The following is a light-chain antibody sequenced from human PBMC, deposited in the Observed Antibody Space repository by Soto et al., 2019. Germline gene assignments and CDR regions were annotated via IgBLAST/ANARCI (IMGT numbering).Light chain of an antibody. CDR3: AAWDDSLSGVV. V-gene: IGLV1-47*01. J-gene: IGLJ2*01. CDR1: SSNIGSNY. Sequence: QSVLTQPPSASGTPGQRVPISCSGSSSNIGSNYVYWYQQLPGTVPQLLIYRNSERPSGVPDRFSGSKSGTSASLAISGLRSEDDADYYCAAWDDSLSGVVFGGGTKLTVL. CDR2: RNS.